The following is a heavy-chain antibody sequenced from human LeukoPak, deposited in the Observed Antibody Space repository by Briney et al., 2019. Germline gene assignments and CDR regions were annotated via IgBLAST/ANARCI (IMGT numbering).Heavy chain of an antibody. J-gene: IGHJ4*02. CDR1: GFTFSSHA. D-gene: IGHD4-17*01. Sequence: GGSLRLSCAASGFTFSSHAMSWVRQAPGKGLEWVSAISGSGGSTYYADSVKGRFTISRDNSKNTLYLQMNSLRAEDTAVYYCAKDTNYGDSPYWGQGTLVTVSS. CDR3: AKDTNYGDSPY. CDR2: ISGSGGST. V-gene: IGHV3-23*01.